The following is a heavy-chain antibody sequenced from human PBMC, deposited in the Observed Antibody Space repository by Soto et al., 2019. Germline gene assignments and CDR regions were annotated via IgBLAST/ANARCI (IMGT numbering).Heavy chain of an antibody. Sequence: GGSLRLSCSASGFTFTSYGMYWVRQAPGKGLEWVAFISYDGADKVYAESVEGRFIISRDNSKDTVYLQMNSLRTEDTAIYHCAKFSARGVPGRGGWFDPWGPGTLGTVSS. CDR3: AKFSARGVPGRGGWFDP. CDR2: ISYDGADK. CDR1: GFTFTSYG. J-gene: IGHJ5*02. V-gene: IGHV3-30*18. D-gene: IGHD1-1*01.